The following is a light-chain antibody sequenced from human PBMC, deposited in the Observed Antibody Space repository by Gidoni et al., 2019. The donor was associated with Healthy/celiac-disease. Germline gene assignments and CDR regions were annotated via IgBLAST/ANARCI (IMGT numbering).Light chain of an antibody. CDR1: KLGDKY. CDR3: QAWDSSTVV. Sequence: SYELTQPPSVSVSPGQTASITCSGYKLGDKYDCWYQQTPGQSPVLVIYQDSKRPSGIPERFSGSNSGNTATLTISGTQAMDEADYYCQAWDSSTVVFGGGTKLTVL. CDR2: QDS. J-gene: IGLJ2*01. V-gene: IGLV3-1*01.